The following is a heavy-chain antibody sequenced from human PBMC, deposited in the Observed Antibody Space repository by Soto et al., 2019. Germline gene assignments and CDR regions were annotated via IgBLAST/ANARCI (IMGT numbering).Heavy chain of an antibody. CDR1: AGSISSDY. J-gene: IGHJ4*02. Sequence: SETMSITCTVSAGSISSDYWSWIRQPPGKGLEWIGYIYYSGSTNYNPSLKSRVTISVDTSKNQFSLKLSSVTAADTAVYYCARRYGVYYDYWGQGTLVT. CDR2: IYYSGST. D-gene: IGHD4-17*01. V-gene: IGHV4-59*08. CDR3: ARRYGVYYDY.